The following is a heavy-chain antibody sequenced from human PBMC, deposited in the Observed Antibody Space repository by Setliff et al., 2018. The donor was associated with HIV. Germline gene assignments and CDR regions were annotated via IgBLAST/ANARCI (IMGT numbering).Heavy chain of an antibody. Sequence: QASGGTFSDFRITWVRQAPGQGLEWMGEITPFVGITNYAQKFQGRVTISADESTATAYIELSSLTSQDTAVYYCARDKGIREAASLDYWGQGSLVTVSS. CDR3: ARDKGIREAASLDY. CDR2: ITPFVGIT. V-gene: IGHV1-69*01. CDR1: GGTFSDFR. J-gene: IGHJ4*02. D-gene: IGHD6-13*01.